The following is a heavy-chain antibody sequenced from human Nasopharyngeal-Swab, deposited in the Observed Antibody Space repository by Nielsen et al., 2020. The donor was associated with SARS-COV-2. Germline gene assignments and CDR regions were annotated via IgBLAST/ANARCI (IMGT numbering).Heavy chain of an antibody. CDR3: ARHGGFGKNFDY. J-gene: IGHJ4*02. CDR1: GGSISSSSYY. Sequence: SETLSLTCTVSGGSISSSSYYWGWIRQPPGKGLESLGSPYYTGSPYSNPSLKSRVTISVDTTKNQFSLKLSSVTATATAVYYCARHGGFGKNFDYWGQGTLVTVSS. D-gene: IGHD3-10*01. CDR2: PYYTGSP. V-gene: IGHV4-39*01.